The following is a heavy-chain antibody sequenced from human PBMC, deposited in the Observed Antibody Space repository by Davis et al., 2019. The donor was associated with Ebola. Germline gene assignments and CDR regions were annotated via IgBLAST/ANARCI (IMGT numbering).Heavy chain of an antibody. CDR2: ISSDSDYI. J-gene: IGHJ4*02. CDR3: ARAQWLADFDY. V-gene: IGHV3-21*01. Sequence: GESLKISCAASGFTFSTYSMSWVRQAPGKGLEWVSSISSDSDYIYYADSAKGRFTISRDNAKNSLYLQMNSLRAEDTAVYYCARAQWLADFDYWGQGTLVTVSS. D-gene: IGHD6-19*01. CDR1: GFTFSTYS.